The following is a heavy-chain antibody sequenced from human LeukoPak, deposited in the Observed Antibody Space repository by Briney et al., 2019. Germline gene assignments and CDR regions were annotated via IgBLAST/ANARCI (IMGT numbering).Heavy chain of an antibody. CDR3: AKDGRSSAPH. D-gene: IGHD6-6*01. CDR1: GFNFSKYA. CDR2: ITASGGGP. V-gene: IGHV3-23*01. J-gene: IGHJ4*02. Sequence: GGSLRLSCAASGFNFSKYAMSWVRQAPGKGPEWVSGITASGGGPSSADSVKGRFSISRDNSKDTLYLQMNSLRAEDTAAYYCAKDGRSSAPHWGQGTLVTVSS.